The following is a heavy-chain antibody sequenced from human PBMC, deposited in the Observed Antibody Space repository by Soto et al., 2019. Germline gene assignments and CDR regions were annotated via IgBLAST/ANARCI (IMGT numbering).Heavy chain of an antibody. V-gene: IGHV5-51*01. CDR1: GYSFTIYC. J-gene: IGHJ4*02. CDR2: IYPGDSDT. Sequence: PGESLKISCNGSGYSFTIYCIGLVRQMPGKGLEWMGIIYPGDSDTRYSPSFQGQVTISADKSISTAYLQWSSLKASDTAMYYCARQRQYAFDYWGQGTLVTVSS. D-gene: IGHD2-2*01. CDR3: ARQRQYAFDY.